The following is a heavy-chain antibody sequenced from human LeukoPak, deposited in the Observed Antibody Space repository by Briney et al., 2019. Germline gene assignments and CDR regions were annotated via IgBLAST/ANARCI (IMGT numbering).Heavy chain of an antibody. Sequence: SETLSLTCTVSGGSISSGDYYWSWIRQPPGKGLEWIGYIYYSGSTYYNPSLKSRVTISVDTSKNQFSLKLSSVTAADTAVYYCARDLLNEGNHLDYWGQGTLVAVSS. D-gene: IGHD4-23*01. CDR3: ARDLLNEGNHLDY. CDR2: IYYSGST. V-gene: IGHV4-30-4*01. J-gene: IGHJ4*02. CDR1: GGSISSGDYY.